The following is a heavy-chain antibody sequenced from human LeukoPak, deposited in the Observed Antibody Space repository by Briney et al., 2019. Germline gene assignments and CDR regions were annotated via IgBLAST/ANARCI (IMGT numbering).Heavy chain of an antibody. V-gene: IGHV3-33*01. Sequence: GGPLRLSCAASGFTFSNYGMHWVRQAPGKGLEWVAVISYDGSNKYYADSVKGRFTISRDNSKNTLYLQMNSLRAEDTAVYYCARAPPYYDSSGYGLEFDYWGQGTLVTVSS. J-gene: IGHJ4*02. D-gene: IGHD3-22*01. CDR3: ARAPPYYDSSGYGLEFDY. CDR2: ISYDGSNK. CDR1: GFTFSNYG.